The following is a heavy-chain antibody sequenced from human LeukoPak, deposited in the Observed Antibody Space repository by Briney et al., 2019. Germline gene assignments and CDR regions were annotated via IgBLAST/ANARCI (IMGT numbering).Heavy chain of an antibody. D-gene: IGHD1-26*01. CDR1: GYTCSNYN. Sequence: ASVKVSCKASGYTCSNYNVHWVRQAPGQGLEWMGIINPTGGSTNYAQKFQGRVTMTRDMSTTTVYMDLSSLKSEDTAVYYCARAGSSGDYQAGSFEYWGQGTLVTVSS. V-gene: IGHV1-46*01. CDR3: ARAGSSGDYQAGSFEY. CDR2: INPTGGST. J-gene: IGHJ4*02.